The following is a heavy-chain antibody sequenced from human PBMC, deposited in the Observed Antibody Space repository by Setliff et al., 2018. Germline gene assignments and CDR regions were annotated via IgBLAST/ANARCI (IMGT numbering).Heavy chain of an antibody. V-gene: IGHV4-34*01. D-gene: IGHD2-2*01. CDR3: ARGYCSSPSCFFAGWFDP. CDR1: GDSFSGYF. Sequence: SETLSLTCAVYGDSFSGYFWTWIRQPPGKGLEWIGDIDQSGSTNYNPSLKSRLTISVDTSKNQFSLKLTSVTAADTAVYYCARGYCSSPSCFFAGWFDPWGQGTLVTVSS. J-gene: IGHJ5*02. CDR2: IDQSGST.